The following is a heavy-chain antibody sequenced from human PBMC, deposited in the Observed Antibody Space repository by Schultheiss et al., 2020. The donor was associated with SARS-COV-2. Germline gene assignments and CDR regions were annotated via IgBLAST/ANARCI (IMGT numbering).Heavy chain of an antibody. CDR2: IRKKASGGTT. Sequence: GGSLRLSCAASGFTFGDYAMSWVRQAPGKGLEWVSFIRKKASGGTTDSAASVRGRFTISRDDSKSIAYLQMNSLKTEDTAMYYCIRLAEVGGTGVFDYWGQGTLVTVSS. CDR3: IRLAEVGGTGVFDY. J-gene: IGHJ4*02. V-gene: IGHV3-49*04. CDR1: GFTFGDYA. D-gene: IGHD2-8*02.